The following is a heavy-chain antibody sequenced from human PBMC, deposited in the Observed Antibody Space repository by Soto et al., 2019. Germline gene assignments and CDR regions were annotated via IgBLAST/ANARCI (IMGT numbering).Heavy chain of an antibody. CDR3: ARSNWNDVSYFDY. D-gene: IGHD1-1*01. CDR2: INPSGGST. J-gene: IGHJ4*02. CDR1: GYTFTSYY. V-gene: IGHV1-46*03. Sequence: QVQLVQSGAEVKKPGASVKVSCKASGYTFTSYYFHWVRQAPGQGLEWVGLINPSGGSTTYARKFQGRVTMTRDTSTSTVYMELSSPRSEDTAVYFCARSNWNDVSYFDYWGQGTLVTVSS.